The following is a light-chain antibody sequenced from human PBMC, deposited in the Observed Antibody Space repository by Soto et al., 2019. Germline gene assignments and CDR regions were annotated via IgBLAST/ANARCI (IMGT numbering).Light chain of an antibody. Sequence: QSVLTQPASVSGSPGQSITISCTGTSSDVGNYNFVSWYQQLPGEAPKLIIYDVTNRPSGLSDRFSGSKSANTASLTISGLQAEDEADYYCSSYTSSHTPVFGSGTKVTVL. CDR1: SSDVGNYNF. CDR2: DVT. V-gene: IGLV2-14*03. CDR3: SSYTSSHTPV. J-gene: IGLJ1*01.